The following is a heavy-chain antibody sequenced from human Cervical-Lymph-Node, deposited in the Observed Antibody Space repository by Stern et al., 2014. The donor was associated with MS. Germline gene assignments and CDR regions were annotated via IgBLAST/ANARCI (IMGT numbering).Heavy chain of an antibody. CDR3: ARDGRHTNNYGLDV. CDR2: IIPIIGIA. CDR1: GGTFNVYA. V-gene: IGHV1-69*12. J-gene: IGHJ6*02. Sequence: QDQLVQSGAEVKKPGSSVKVSCHTSGGTFNVYAINWLRQAPRQGLEWMGGIIPIIGIANYAQKFQGRVTITADESTRTSSMQLSSLTSNDTAVYYCARDGRHTNNYGLDVWGQGTTVTVSS.